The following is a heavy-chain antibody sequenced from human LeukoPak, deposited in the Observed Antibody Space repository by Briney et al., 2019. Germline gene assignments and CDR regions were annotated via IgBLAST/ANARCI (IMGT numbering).Heavy chain of an antibody. CDR3: ARPGSYLSDY. J-gene: IGHJ4*02. V-gene: IGHV3-48*03. CDR2: ISSSSSTI. Sequence: GGPLRPSCAASGFTFSNYEMNWVRQAPGKGLEGVSYISSSSSTIYYADAVKRRFTISRDNDKNSLYLQMNSRRAEDTAVYYCARPGSYLSDYWGQGTVVTVSS. CDR1: GFTFSNYE. D-gene: IGHD1-26*01.